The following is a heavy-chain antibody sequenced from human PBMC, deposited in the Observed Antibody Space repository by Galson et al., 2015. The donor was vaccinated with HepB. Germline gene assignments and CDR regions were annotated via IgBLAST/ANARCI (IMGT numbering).Heavy chain of an antibody. CDR2: ISTSNGNT. D-gene: IGHD3-10*01. V-gene: IGHV1-18*01. CDR1: GYTFTSSG. Sequence: SVKVSCKASGYTFTSSGINWVRQAPGQGLEWMGWISTSNGNTKYAKNIQGRVTMTTETSTSTAYMELRRLRSDDTAVYYCARERYTSGSLNWGQGTLVTVSS. CDR3: ARERYTSGSLN. J-gene: IGHJ4*02.